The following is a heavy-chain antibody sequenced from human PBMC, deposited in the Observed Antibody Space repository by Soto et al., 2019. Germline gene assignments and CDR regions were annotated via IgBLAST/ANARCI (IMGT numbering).Heavy chain of an antibody. CDR3: ARSLDSYDYVWGSYRYTVFAY. Sequence: ASVKVSCKASGGTFSSYAISWVRQAPGQGLEWMGGIIPIFGTANYAQKFQGRVTITADESTSTAYMELSSLRSEDTAVYYCARSLDSYDYVWGSYRYTVFAYWGQGTLVTVSS. CDR1: GGTFSSYA. J-gene: IGHJ4*02. CDR2: IIPIFGTA. V-gene: IGHV1-69*13. D-gene: IGHD3-16*02.